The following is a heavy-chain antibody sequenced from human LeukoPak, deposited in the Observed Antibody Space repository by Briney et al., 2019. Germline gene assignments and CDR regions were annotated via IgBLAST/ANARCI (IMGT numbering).Heavy chain of an antibody. CDR3: ARDSGTTGEVKFDP. CDR2: ISGSGVI. V-gene: IGHV4-4*07. Sequence: PSETLSLTCTVSGGPITTYYLSWIRQSAGMGLEWIGRISGSGVITYNPSLKSRVILSLDTSNNHFSLKLISVTAADTAVYYCARDSGTTGEVKFDPWGQGMLVTVSS. J-gene: IGHJ5*02. D-gene: IGHD3-10*01. CDR1: GGPITTYY.